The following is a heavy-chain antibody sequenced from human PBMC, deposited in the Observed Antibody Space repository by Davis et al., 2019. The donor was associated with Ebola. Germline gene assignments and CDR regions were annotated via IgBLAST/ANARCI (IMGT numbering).Heavy chain of an antibody. Sequence: SETLSLTCAVYGGSFSGYYWSWIRQPPGKGLEWIGEINHSGSTNYNPSLKSRVTISVDTSKNQFSLKLSSVTAADTDVYYCARHKGRVRYYGMDVWGQGTTVTVSS. CDR1: GGSFSGYY. CDR2: INHSGST. V-gene: IGHV4-34*01. J-gene: IGHJ6*02. CDR3: ARHKGRVRYYGMDV.